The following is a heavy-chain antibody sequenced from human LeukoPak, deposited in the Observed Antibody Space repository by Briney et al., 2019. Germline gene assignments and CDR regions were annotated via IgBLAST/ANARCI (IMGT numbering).Heavy chain of an antibody. D-gene: IGHD2-2*01. Sequence: PSETLSLTCTVSGGSISSSSYYWGWIRQPPGKGLEWIGSIYYSGSTFYNPSLKSRVTIPVDTSKNKFSLKLRSVTAADTAVYYCAVPRNPDPYQALGQWDYWGQGTLVTVSS. J-gene: IGHJ4*02. CDR3: AVPRNPDPYQALGQWDY. V-gene: IGHV4-39*01. CDR1: GGSISSSSYY. CDR2: IYYSGST.